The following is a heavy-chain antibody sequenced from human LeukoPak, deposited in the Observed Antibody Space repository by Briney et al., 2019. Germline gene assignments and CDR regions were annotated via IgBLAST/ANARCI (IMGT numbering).Heavy chain of an antibody. CDR2: ISSSSSYI. CDR1: GFTFSSYS. CDR3: ARAKLVGGALDAFDI. J-gene: IGHJ3*02. Sequence: PGGSLRLSCAASGFTFSSYSMNWVRQAPGKGLEWVSSISSSSSYIYYADSVKGRFTISRDNAKNSLYLQMNSLRAEDTAVYYCARAKLVGGALDAFDIWGQGTMVTVSS. V-gene: IGHV3-21*01. D-gene: IGHD1-26*01.